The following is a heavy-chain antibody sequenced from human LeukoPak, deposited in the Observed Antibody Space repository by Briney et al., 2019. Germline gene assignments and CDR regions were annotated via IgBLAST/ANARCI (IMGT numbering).Heavy chain of an antibody. CDR3: AKGEWLAHFDY. V-gene: IGHV3-23*01. Sequence: GGSLRLSCAASGFTFSSHVMGWVRQAPGKGLEWVSTISGGGGGTYYADSVKGRFTISRDNSKNTLYLQMNSLRAEDTAVYYCAKGEWLAHFDYWGQGTLVTVSS. CDR1: GFTFSSHV. CDR2: ISGGGGGT. D-gene: IGHD6-19*01. J-gene: IGHJ4*02.